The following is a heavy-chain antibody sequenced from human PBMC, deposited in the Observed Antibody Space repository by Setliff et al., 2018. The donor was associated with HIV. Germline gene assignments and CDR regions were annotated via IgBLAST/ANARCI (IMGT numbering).Heavy chain of an antibody. CDR3: VGGLRSRSQGHFDY. V-gene: IGHV4-4*07. D-gene: IGHD5-12*01. CDR1: GGSISTYY. CDR2: IFASGST. J-gene: IGHJ4*02. Sequence: SETLSLTCTVSGGSISTYYLTWIRQPAGKGLEWIGRIFASGSTNYNPSLKSRVTMSVDTSKNQFSLGLSSVTAADTAVYYCVGGLRSRSQGHFDYWGQGTLVTVSS.